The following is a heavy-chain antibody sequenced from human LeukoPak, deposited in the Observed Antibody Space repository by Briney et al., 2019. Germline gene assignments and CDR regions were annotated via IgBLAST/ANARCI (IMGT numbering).Heavy chain of an antibody. CDR3: AKDRGSRAGFDY. V-gene: IGHV3-53*01. D-gene: IGHD2-2*01. J-gene: IGHJ4*02. CDR1: GFSVTNNY. Sequence: GGSLRLSCAVSGFSVTNNYMSWVRQAPGKGLEWVSVFYVGGATYYADSVKGRFTISRDNSKNTLYLQMNSLRAEDTAVYYCAKDRGSRAGFDYWGQGTLVTVSS. CDR2: FYVGGAT.